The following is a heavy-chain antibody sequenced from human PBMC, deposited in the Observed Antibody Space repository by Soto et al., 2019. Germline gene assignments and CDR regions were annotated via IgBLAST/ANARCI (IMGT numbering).Heavy chain of an antibody. V-gene: IGHV4-31*03. Sequence: SETLSLTCTVSGGSISSGGYYWSWIRQHPGKGLEWIGYIYYSGSTYYNPSLKSRVTISVDTSKNQFSLKLSSVTAADTAVYYCARDRGCGGDCYDAFDIWGQGTMVTVSS. D-gene: IGHD2-21*02. J-gene: IGHJ3*02. CDR2: IYYSGST. CDR3: ARDRGCGGDCYDAFDI. CDR1: GGSISSGGYY.